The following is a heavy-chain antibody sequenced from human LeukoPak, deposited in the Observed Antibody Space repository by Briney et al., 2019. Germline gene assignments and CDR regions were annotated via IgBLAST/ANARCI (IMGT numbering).Heavy chain of an antibody. CDR2: ITGSGNNT. CDR3: AKFGSSGSPYWSPSDY. Sequence: GGPLRLSCAASGFPFNTNAMNRVRQAPGKGLDWVSGITGSGNNTYYTNSVKGRFTISRDNSKNTLYLQMNNLRAEDTAVYYCAKFGSSGSPYWSPSDYWGQGVLVTVSA. V-gene: IGHV3-23*01. CDR1: GFPFNTNA. J-gene: IGHJ4*02. D-gene: IGHD3-10*01.